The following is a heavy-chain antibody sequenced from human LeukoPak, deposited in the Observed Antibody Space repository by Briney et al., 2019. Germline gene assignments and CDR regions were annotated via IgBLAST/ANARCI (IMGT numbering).Heavy chain of an antibody. CDR2: ISGSTGST. D-gene: IGHD6-19*01. J-gene: IGHJ4*02. Sequence: GGSLRLSCAVSGFTFSNYAMNWVRQAPGKGLEWVSLISGSTGSTYYADSVKGRFSISRDNSKNTVYLQMNSLRVEDTAVYYCARDAAAAVAGMIDYWGQGTLVTVSS. V-gene: IGHV3-23*01. CDR3: ARDAAAAVAGMIDY. CDR1: GFTFSNYA.